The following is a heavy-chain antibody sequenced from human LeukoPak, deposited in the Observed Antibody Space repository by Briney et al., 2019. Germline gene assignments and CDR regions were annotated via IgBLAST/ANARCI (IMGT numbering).Heavy chain of an antibody. V-gene: IGHV4-30-2*01. J-gene: IGHJ6*02. Sequence: PSETLSLTCAVSGGSISSGGYSWSWIRQPPGKGLEWIGYIYHSGSTYYNPSLKSRVTISVDRSKNQFSLKLSSVTAADTAVYYCARDLFVGYYYYGMDVWGQGTTVTVSS. CDR3: ARDLFVGYYYYGMDV. CDR1: GGSISSGGYS. CDR2: IYHSGST.